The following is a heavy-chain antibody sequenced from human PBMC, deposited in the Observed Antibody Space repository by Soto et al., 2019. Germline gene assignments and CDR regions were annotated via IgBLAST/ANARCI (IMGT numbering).Heavy chain of an antibody. CDR3: ARSVFP. V-gene: IGHV4-31*03. CDR1: NGSISSGPYS. J-gene: IGHJ5*02. Sequence: SETLSLTCTVSNGSISSGPYSWGWIRQHPGKGLEWIGYIYYSGSTYYNPSLKSRVTISVDTSMNQFSLKLSSVTAADTAVYYCARSVFPWGQGTLVTVSS. CDR2: IYYSGST.